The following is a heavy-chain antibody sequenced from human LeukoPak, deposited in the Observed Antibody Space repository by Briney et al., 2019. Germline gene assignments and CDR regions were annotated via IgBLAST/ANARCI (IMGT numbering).Heavy chain of an antibody. D-gene: IGHD2-8*01. J-gene: IGHJ4*02. CDR3: ARDLWAVGYCTNGVCYIDY. CDR1: GFTFSSYS. V-gene: IGHV3-21*01. CDR2: ISSSSSYI. Sequence: GGSLRLSCAASGFTFSSYSMNWVRQAPGQGLEWVSSISSSSSYIYYADSVKGRFTISRDNAKNSLYLQMNSLRAEDTAVYYCARDLWAVGYCTNGVCYIDYWGQGTLVTVSS.